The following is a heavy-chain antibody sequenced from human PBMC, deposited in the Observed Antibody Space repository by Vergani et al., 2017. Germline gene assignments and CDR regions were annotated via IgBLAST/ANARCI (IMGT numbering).Heavy chain of an antibody. V-gene: IGHV4-61*05. J-gene: IGHJ3*02. CDR2: IYYSGST. Sequence: QLQLQESGPGLVKPSETLSLTCTVSGGSISSSSYYWGWIRQPPGKGLEWIGYIYYSGSTNYNPSLKSRVTISVDTSKNQFSLKLSSVTAADTAVYYCARVAGRAFDIWGQGTMVTVSS. CDR3: ARVAGRAFDI. D-gene: IGHD5-12*01. CDR1: GGSISSSSYY.